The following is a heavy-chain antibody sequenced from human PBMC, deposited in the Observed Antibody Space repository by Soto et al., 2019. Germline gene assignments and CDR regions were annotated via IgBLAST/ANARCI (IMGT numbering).Heavy chain of an antibody. V-gene: IGHV1-69*01. CDR1: GGTFSSYA. J-gene: IGHJ6*02. CDR2: IIPIPGTA. D-gene: IGHD2-2*01. CDR3: ASSQGSSTSLEIYYYYYYGMDV. Sequence: QVQLVQSGAEVKKPGSSVKVSCKASGGTFSSYAISWVRQAPGQGREWMGGIIPIPGTANYAQKFQGRVTITADESTSTAYMELSSLRSEDTAVYYCASSQGSSTSLEIYYYYYYGMDVWGQGTTVTVSS.